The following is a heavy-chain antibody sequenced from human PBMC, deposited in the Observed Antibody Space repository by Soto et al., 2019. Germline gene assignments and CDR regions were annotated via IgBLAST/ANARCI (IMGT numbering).Heavy chain of an antibody. CDR3: AREGYCSGGNCPPNWFDP. J-gene: IGHJ5*02. Sequence: SETLSLTCTVSGGSISSYYWSWIRQPPGKGLEWIGYIYYSGSTHYNPSLKSRVTISVDTSKNQFSLKLSSVTAADTAVYYCAREGYCSGGNCPPNWFDPWGQGTLVTVSS. D-gene: IGHD2-15*01. V-gene: IGHV4-59*01. CDR1: GGSISSYY. CDR2: IYYSGST.